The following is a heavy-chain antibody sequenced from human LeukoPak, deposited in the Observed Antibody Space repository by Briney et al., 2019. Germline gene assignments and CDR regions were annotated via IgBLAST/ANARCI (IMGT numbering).Heavy chain of an antibody. J-gene: IGHJ3*02. CDR1: GGSISSYY. V-gene: IGHV4-59*08. Sequence: SETLSLTCTVSGGSISSYYWSWIRQPPGKGLEWIGYIYYSGSTNYNPSLKSRVTISVDTSKNQFSLKLSSVTAADTAVYYCARLPLDYYDSEIDAFDIWGQGTMVTVSS. CDR2: IYYSGST. D-gene: IGHD3-22*01. CDR3: ARLPLDYYDSEIDAFDI.